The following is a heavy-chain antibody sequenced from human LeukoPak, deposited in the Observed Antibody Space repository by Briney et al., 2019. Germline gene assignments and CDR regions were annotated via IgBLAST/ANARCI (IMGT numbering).Heavy chain of an antibody. Sequence: GASVKVSCKVSGYTLTELSMHWVRQAPGKGLEWMGGFDPEDGETIYAQKFQGRVTMTEDTSTDTAYMELSSLRSEDTAVYYCATLARQEYYFDYWGQGTLVTVSS. CDR1: GYTLTELS. CDR2: FDPEDGET. CDR3: ATLARQEYYFDY. V-gene: IGHV1-24*01. J-gene: IGHJ4*02.